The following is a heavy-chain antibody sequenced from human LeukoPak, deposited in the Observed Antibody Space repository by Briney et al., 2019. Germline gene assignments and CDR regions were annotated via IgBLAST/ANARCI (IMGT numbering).Heavy chain of an antibody. CDR1: GGSISSGDYY. CDR3: ARPYYYDSRIDP. D-gene: IGHD3-22*01. Sequence: SETLSLTCTVSGGSISSGDYYWSWIRQPPGKGLEWIAYMYYSGSTYYNPSIKSRVTMSAATSKNQLSLKLSSVTAADTAVYYCARPYYYDSRIDPWGQGILVTVSS. V-gene: IGHV4-30-4*01. CDR2: MYYSGST. J-gene: IGHJ5*02.